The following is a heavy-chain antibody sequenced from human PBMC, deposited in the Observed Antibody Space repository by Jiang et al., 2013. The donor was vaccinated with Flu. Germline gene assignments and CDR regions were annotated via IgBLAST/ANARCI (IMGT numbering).Heavy chain of an antibody. D-gene: IGHD3-10*01. V-gene: IGHV4-59*01. CDR3: ARQHVLLWFGESSTHYYFDY. CDR2: IYYSGST. Sequence: GPGLVKPSETLSLTCTVSGGSISSYYWSWIRQPPGKGLEWIGYIYYSGSTNYNPSLKSRVTISVDTSKNQFSLKLSSVTAADTAVYYCARQHVLLWFGESSTHYYFDYWGQGTLVTVSS. J-gene: IGHJ4*02. CDR1: GGSISSYY.